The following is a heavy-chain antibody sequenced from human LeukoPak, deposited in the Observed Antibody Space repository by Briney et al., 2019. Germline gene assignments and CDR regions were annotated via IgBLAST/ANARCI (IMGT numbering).Heavy chain of an antibody. V-gene: IGHV4-30-4*01. CDR1: GGSISSGDYY. CDR2: IYYSGST. Sequence: SQTLSLTCTVSGGSISSGDYYWSWLRQPPGTGLEWIGYIYYSGSTYYNPSLKSRVTISVDTSKNQFSLKLSSVTAEDTAVYYCATAPWDDYYGSGSYPDYWGQGTLVSVSS. D-gene: IGHD3-10*01. CDR3: ATAPWDDYYGSGSYPDY. J-gene: IGHJ4*02.